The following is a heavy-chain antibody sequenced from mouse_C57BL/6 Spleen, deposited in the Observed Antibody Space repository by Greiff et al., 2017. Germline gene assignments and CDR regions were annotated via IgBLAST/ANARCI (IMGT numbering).Heavy chain of an antibody. CDR3: ARLTTVEGLAY. J-gene: IGHJ3*01. V-gene: IGHV5-15*01. CDR2: ISNLAYSI. D-gene: IGHD1-1*01. CDR1: GFTFSDYG. Sequence: EVNVVESGGGLVQPGGSLKLSCAASGFTFSDYGMAWVRQAPRKGPEWVAFISNLAYSIYYADTVTGRFTISRENAKNTLYLEMSSLRSEDTAMYYCARLTTVEGLAYWGQGTLVTVSA.